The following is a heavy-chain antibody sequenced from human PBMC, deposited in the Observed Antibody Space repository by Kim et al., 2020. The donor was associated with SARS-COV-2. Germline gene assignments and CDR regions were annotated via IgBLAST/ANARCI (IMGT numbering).Heavy chain of an antibody. CDR3: ARDPPHYGSGSSIDY. Sequence: DSVKGRFNISRDNAKNTLYLKMNSLRDEETAVYYCARDPPHYGSGSSIDYWGQGTLVTVSS. J-gene: IGHJ4*02. V-gene: IGHV3-21*01. D-gene: IGHD3-10*01.